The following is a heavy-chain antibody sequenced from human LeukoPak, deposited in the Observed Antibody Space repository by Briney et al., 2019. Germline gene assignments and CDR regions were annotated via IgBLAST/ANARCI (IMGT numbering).Heavy chain of an antibody. Sequence: SETLSLTCTVSGGSISSSSYYWGWIRQPPGKGLEWIGSIYYSGSTYYNPSLKSRVTISVDTSKNQFSLKLSSVTAADTAVYYCARIYDYVWGTSAYTFDYWGQGTLVTVSS. CDR2: IYYSGST. V-gene: IGHV4-39*07. J-gene: IGHJ4*02. D-gene: IGHD3-16*01. CDR3: ARIYDYVWGTSAYTFDY. CDR1: GGSISSSSYY.